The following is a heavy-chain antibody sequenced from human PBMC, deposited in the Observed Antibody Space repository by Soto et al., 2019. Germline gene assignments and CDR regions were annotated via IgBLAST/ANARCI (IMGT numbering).Heavy chain of an antibody. V-gene: IGHV3-43*01. J-gene: IGHJ6*02. Sequence: GGSLRLSCAASGFTFDDYTMHWVRQAPGKGLEWVSLISWDGGSTYYADSVKGRFTISRDNSKNSLYLQMNSLRTEDTALYYCAKGVTPYYYYYGMDVWGQGTTVTVSS. CDR3: AKGVTPYYYYYGMDV. D-gene: IGHD3-10*01. CDR2: ISWDGGST. CDR1: GFTFDDYT.